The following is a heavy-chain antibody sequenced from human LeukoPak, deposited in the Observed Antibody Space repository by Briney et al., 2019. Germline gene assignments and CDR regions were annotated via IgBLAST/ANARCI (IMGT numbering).Heavy chain of an antibody. Sequence: GGSLRLSCAASGFTVSSNYMSWVRQAPGKGLEWVAIISYDGSKKYYGDSVKGRFTISRDNSKNTLYLQMNSLRAEDTAVYYCAKAYYGSGSPLDWFDPWGQGTLVTVSS. CDR2: ISYDGSKK. D-gene: IGHD3-10*01. CDR3: AKAYYGSGSPLDWFDP. CDR1: GFTVSSNY. V-gene: IGHV3-30*18. J-gene: IGHJ5*02.